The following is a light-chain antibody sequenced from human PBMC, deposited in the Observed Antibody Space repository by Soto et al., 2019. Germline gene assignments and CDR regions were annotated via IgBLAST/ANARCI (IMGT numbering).Light chain of an antibody. CDR1: SSDVGGYNY. CDR2: EVS. CDR3: SSYTSSNTV. Sequence: QSALTQPASVSGSPGQSITISCTGTSSDVGGYNYVSWYQQNPGKAPKLIIYEVSRRPSGVSSRFSGSKSGNTVSLTISGLQAEDEADYYCSSYTSSNTVFGGGTKLTVL. J-gene: IGLJ3*02. V-gene: IGLV2-14*01.